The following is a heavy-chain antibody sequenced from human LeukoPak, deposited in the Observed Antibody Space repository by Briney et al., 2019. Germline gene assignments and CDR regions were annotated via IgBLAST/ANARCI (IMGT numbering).Heavy chain of an antibody. CDR2: INPNSGGT. Sequence: ASVKVSCKASGYTFTGYYMHWVRQAPGQGLEWMGWINPNSGGTNYAQKFQGRVTMTRDTSISTAYMELSRLRSDDTAVYYCARNSGYDLTPFDYWGQGTLVTVSS. V-gene: IGHV1-2*02. D-gene: IGHD5-12*01. J-gene: IGHJ4*02. CDR1: GYTFTGYY. CDR3: ARNSGYDLTPFDY.